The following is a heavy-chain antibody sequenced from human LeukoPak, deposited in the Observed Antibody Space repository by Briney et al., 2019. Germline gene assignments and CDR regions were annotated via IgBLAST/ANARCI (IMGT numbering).Heavy chain of an antibody. V-gene: IGHV3-74*01. D-gene: IGHD3-10*01. CDR1: GFTFSSYW. CDR2: INSDGSST. J-gene: IGHJ4*02. Sequence: QPGGSLRLSCAASGFTFSSYWMHWVRQAPGEGLVWVSRINSDGSSTSYADSVKGRFTISRDNAKNTLYMQMNSLRAEDTAVYYCVRGNSYFGSGSYYNRVEYWGQGTLVTVSS. CDR3: VRGNSYFGSGSYYNRVEY.